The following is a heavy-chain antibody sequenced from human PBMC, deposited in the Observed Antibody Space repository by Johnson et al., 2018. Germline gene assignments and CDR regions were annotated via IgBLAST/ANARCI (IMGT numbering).Heavy chain of an antibody. J-gene: IGHJ6*02. CDR3: TRLGLWNSSGYYYYGMDV. V-gene: IGHV3-73*02. CDR2: IRSKANSYAT. D-gene: IGHD3-22*01. Sequence: VQLQESGGGLVQPGGSLKLSCAASGFTFSGSAMHWVRQASGKGLEWVGRIRSKANSYATAYAASVKGRFTISRDDSKNTAYLQMNSLKTEDTAVYYFTRLGLWNSSGYYYYGMDVWGQGTTVTVSS. CDR1: GFTFSGSA.